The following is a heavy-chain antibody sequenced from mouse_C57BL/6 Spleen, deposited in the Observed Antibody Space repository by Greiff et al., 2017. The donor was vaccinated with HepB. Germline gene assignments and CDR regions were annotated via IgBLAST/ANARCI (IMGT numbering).Heavy chain of an antibody. D-gene: IGHD1-1*01. J-gene: IGHJ1*03. Sequence: EVKLMESGGGLVKPGGSLKLSCAASGFTFSDYGMHWVRQAPEKRLEWVAYISSGSSTIYYADTVKGRFTISRDNAKNTLFLQMTSLRSEDTAMYYCATHYYGSSYGYFDVWGTGTTVTVSS. CDR3: ATHYYGSSYGYFDV. CDR2: ISSGSSTI. V-gene: IGHV5-17*01. CDR1: GFTFSDYG.